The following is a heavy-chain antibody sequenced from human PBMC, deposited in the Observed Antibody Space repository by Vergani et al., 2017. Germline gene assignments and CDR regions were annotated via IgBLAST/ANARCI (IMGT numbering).Heavy chain of an antibody. CDR2: IYYSGST. CDR3: ARARGIAARREFDY. CDR1: GGSISSYY. V-gene: IGHV4-59*01. Sequence: QVQLQESGPGLVKPSETLSLTCTVSGGSISSYYWSWIRQPPGKGLEWIGYIYYSGSTNYNPSLKSRVTISVDTSKNQFSLKLSSVTAADTAVYYCARARGIAARREFDYWGQGTLVTVSS. D-gene: IGHD6-6*01. J-gene: IGHJ4*02.